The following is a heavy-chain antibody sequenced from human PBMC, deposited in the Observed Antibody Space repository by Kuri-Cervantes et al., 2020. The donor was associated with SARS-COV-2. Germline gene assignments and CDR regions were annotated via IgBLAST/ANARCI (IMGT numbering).Heavy chain of an antibody. CDR3: ARIAVVISDAFDI. J-gene: IGHJ3*02. Sequence: SETLSLTCTVSGGSISSYYWSWIRQPAGKGLEWIGRIYTSGSTYSNPFLKSRLTISVDTSTNRFSLKLNSVTAADTAVYYCARIAVVISDAFDIWGQGTVVTVSS. D-gene: IGHD3-22*01. V-gene: IGHV4-4*07. CDR1: GGSISSYY. CDR2: IYTSGST.